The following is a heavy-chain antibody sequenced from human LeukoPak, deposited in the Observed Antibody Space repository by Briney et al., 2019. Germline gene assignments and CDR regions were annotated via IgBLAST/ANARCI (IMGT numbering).Heavy chain of an antibody. CDR2: VSAYNGNT. D-gene: IGHD3-16*01. J-gene: IGHJ4*02. CDR1: GYTFTSYG. V-gene: IGHV1-18*01. Sequence: ASVKVSCKASGYTFTSYGISWVRQAPGQGLEWMGWVSAYNGNTNYAQKLQGRVTMTRNTSISTAYMELSSLRSEDTAVYYCVREVGGTGYWGQGTLVTVSS. CDR3: VREVGGTGY.